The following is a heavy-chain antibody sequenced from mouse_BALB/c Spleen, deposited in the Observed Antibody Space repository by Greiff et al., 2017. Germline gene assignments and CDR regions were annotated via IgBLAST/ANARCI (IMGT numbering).Heavy chain of an antibody. CDR2: IRLKSNNYAT. D-gene: IGHD2-14*01. CDR1: GFTFSNYW. V-gene: IGHV6-6*02. Sequence: EVKLQESGGGLVQPGGSMKLSCVASGFTFSNYWMNWVRQSPEKGLEWVAEIRLKSNNYATHYAESVKGRFTISRDDSKSSVYLQMNNLRAEDTGIYYCTREAYYRYDGFAYWGQGTLVTVSA. J-gene: IGHJ3*01. CDR3: TREAYYRYDGFAY.